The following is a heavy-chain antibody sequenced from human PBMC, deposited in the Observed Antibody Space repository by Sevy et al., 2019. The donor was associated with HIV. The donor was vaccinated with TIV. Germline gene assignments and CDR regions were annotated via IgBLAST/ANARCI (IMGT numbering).Heavy chain of an antibody. CDR3: AGENAWGRCYS. CDR1: GASITSLY. Sequence: SETLSLTCTVSGASITSLYWNWIRQPPGKGLEWIANIYYNGHINYNPSLKSRVTLSLNTSKNQFSLRLSSVTAADTAMYYCAGENAWGRCYSWGQGTLVTVSS. J-gene: IGHJ4*02. V-gene: IGHV4-59*08. CDR2: IYYNGHI. D-gene: IGHD1-26*01.